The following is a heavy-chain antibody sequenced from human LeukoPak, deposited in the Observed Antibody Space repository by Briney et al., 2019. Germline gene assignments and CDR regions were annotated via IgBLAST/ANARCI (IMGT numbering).Heavy chain of an antibody. D-gene: IGHD2-2*01. J-gene: IGHJ6*03. CDR1: GGSFSGYY. CDR3: ARHVPRLYRPHYYYMDV. Sequence: PSETLSLTCAVYGGSFSGYYWSWIRQPPGKGLEWIGEINHSGSTNYNPSLKSRVTISVDTSKNQFSLKLSSVTAADTAVYYCARHVPRLYRPHYYYMDVWGKGTTVTISS. V-gene: IGHV4-34*01. CDR2: INHSGST.